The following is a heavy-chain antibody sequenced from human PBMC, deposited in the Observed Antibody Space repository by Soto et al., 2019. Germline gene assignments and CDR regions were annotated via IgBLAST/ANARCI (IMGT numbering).Heavy chain of an antibody. CDR1: GDSVSSNSAA. J-gene: IGHJ6*02. V-gene: IGHV6-1*01. Sequence: SQTLSLTCAISGDSVSSNSAAWNWIRQSPSRGLEWLGRTYYRSKWYNDYAVSVKSRITINPDTSKNQFSLQLNSVTPEDTAVYYCARDRDYYDSSGYRELLSYGMDVWGQGTTVTASS. CDR2: TYYRSKWYN. CDR3: ARDRDYYDSSGYRELLSYGMDV. D-gene: IGHD3-22*01.